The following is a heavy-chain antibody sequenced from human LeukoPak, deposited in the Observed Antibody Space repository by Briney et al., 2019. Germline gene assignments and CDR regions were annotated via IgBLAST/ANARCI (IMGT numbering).Heavy chain of an antibody. Sequence: PGGSLRLSCAASGFTFSSYSMNWVRQAPGKGLVWVSRINSDGSSTSYADSVKGRFTISRDNAKNSLYLQMNSLRAEDTAVYYCARVTYYYGSGTLQSYYMDVWGKGTTVTISS. J-gene: IGHJ6*03. CDR3: ARVTYYYGSGTLQSYYMDV. V-gene: IGHV3-74*01. CDR2: INSDGSST. CDR1: GFTFSSYS. D-gene: IGHD3-10*01.